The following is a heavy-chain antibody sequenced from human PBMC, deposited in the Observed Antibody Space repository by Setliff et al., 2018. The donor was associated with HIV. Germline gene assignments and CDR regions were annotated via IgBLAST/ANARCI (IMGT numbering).Heavy chain of an antibody. J-gene: IGHJ4*02. CDR3: VREGRRLPFNDGYLRSSDY. V-gene: IGHV3-11*04. D-gene: IGHD5-18*01. CDR2: IPSSGSSR. CDR1: GFTFSDYS. Sequence: PGGSLRLSCAASGFTFSDYSMSWIRQAPGKGLEWAAYIPSSGSSRYYADSVKGRFTISRDNAGNSLYLQMNSLRVDDTAVYYCVREGRRLPFNDGYLRSSDYWGQGTLVTVS.